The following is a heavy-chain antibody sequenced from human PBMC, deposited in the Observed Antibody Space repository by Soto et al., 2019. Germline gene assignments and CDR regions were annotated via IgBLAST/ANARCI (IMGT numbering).Heavy chain of an antibody. CDR2: VIPIFGTA. D-gene: IGHD6-13*01. J-gene: IGHJ4*02. Sequence: QVQLVQSGAEVKKPGSSVKVSCKASGGTFSIYAISWVRQAPGHGLALMGGVIPIFGTANYGQKFQGRVTTTADQSTSTAYMELSILRSEDTAVYYCVRDRPRSDAGYRSSGLDYWGQGTLVTVSS. CDR1: GGTFSIYA. V-gene: IGHV1-69*01. CDR3: VRDRPRSDAGYRSSGLDY.